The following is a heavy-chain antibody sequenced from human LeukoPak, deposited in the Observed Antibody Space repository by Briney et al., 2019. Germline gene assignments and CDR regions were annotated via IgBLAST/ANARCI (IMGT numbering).Heavy chain of an antibody. V-gene: IGHV1-69*13. CDR3: ARDLLYCSSTSCPFDY. CDR1: GGTFSSYA. D-gene: IGHD2-2*01. CDR2: IIPIFGTA. J-gene: IGHJ4*02. Sequence: ASVKVSCKASGGTFSSYAISWVRQAPGQGLEWMGGIIPIFGTANYAQKFQGRVTITADESTSTAYMELSSLRSEDTAVYYCARDLLYCSSTSCPFDYWGQGTLVTVSS.